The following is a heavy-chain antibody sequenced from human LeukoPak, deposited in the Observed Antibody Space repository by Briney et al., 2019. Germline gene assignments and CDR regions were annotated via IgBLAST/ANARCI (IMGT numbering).Heavy chain of an antibody. J-gene: IGHJ4*02. V-gene: IGHV1-69*01. CDR2: ITPIFGTA. CDR3: ARDSEQWLERGRFGY. CDR1: GGTFSSYA. D-gene: IGHD6-19*01. Sequence: ASVKVSCKASGGTFSSYAISWVRQAPGQGLEWMGGITPIFGTANYAQKFQGRVTITADESTSTAYMELSSLRSEDTAVYYCARDSEQWLERGRFGYWGQGTLVTVSS.